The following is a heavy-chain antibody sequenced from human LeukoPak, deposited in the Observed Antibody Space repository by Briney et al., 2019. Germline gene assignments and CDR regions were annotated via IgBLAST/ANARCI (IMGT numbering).Heavy chain of an antibody. CDR1: GITFSSYD. CDR2: ISDRGKT. D-gene: IGHD3-3*01. Sequence: PGGSLRLSCVASGITFSSYDMSWVRQAPGKGLEWISAISDRGKTDYADSVKGRFTISRDNSKNTLYLQLSSLRAEDTDMYYCAKLPTIFGVADSFDIWGQGTFVTVSS. V-gene: IGHV3-23*01. CDR3: AKLPTIFGVADSFDI. J-gene: IGHJ3*02.